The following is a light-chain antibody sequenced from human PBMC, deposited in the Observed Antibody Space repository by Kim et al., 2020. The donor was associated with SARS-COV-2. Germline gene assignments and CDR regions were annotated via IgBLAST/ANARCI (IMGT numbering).Light chain of an antibody. CDR2: GAS. Sequence: SPGERAPLSCRASQSVSSSYLAWYQQKPGQAPRLLIYGASSRATGIPDRFSGSGSGTDFTLTISRLEPEDFAVYYCQQYGSSQGYTFGQGTKLEI. V-gene: IGKV3-20*01. CDR1: QSVSSSY. CDR3: QQYGSSQGYT. J-gene: IGKJ2*01.